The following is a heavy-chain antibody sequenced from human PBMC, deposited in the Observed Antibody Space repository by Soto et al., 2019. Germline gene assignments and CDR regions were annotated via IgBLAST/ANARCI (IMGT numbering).Heavy chain of an antibody. CDR2: IHSSGST. V-gene: IGHV4-4*07. CDR3: ARDQGVAAAGITWFDP. D-gene: IGHD6-13*01. Sequence: QVQLQASGPGLVKPSETLSLTCTVSGASMNSYHWSWIRQPAVKGLEWIGHIHSSGSTNYNPSLKRRVTMSVDTSKNQFSLRLMSLTAADTAVYYCARDQGVAAAGITWFDPWGQGSLVTVSS. CDR1: GASMNSYH. J-gene: IGHJ5*02.